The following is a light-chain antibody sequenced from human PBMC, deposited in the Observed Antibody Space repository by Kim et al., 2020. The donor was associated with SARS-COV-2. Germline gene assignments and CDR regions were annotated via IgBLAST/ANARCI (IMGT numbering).Light chain of an antibody. CDR1: SLKNDY. J-gene: IGLJ2*01. CDR3: TSRDRSGDHVG. CDR2: GKS. V-gene: IGLV3-19*01. Sequence: SSELTQDPAVSVALVQTVRLTSQGDSLKNDYATWYQQRPGPAPLLFLYGKSNRPSGIPDRLSGSASGNTASLTITGAPAEDEADYSCTSRDRSGDHVGFG.